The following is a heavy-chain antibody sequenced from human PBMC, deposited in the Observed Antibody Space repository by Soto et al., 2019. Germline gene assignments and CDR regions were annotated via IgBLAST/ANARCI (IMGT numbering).Heavy chain of an antibody. J-gene: IGHJ6*03. V-gene: IGHV4-4*02. CDR3: ARRGGGREATTHYYYYYMNV. D-gene: IGHD5-12*01. CDR1: SGSISSDSW. CDR2: IYPSGST. Sequence: QVQLQESGPGLVKPSGTLSLTCAVSSGSISSDSWWSWVRQPPGKGLEWIGEIYPSGSTNYNPSLKSRVIISVDKSKNQVSLKLTSVTAADTAVYYCARRGGGREATTHYYYYYMNVWGKGTTVTVSS.